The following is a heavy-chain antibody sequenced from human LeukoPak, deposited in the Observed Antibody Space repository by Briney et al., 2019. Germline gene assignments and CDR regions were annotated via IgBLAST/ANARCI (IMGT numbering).Heavy chain of an antibody. V-gene: IGHV3-21*04. J-gene: IGHJ4*02. D-gene: IGHD5-12*01. CDR2: ISNSSSYI. CDR1: GFTFSSYS. CDR3: AINGGGDSGYGNFDY. Sequence: GGSLRLSCAASGFTFSSYSMNWVRQAPGKGLEWVSSISNSSSYIYYADSVKGRFTISRDNAKNSLYLQMNSLRAEDTALYYCAINGGGDSGYGNFDYWGQGTLVTVSS.